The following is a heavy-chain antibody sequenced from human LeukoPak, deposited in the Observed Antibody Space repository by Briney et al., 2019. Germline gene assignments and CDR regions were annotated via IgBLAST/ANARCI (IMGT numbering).Heavy chain of an antibody. J-gene: IGHJ4*02. V-gene: IGHV4-4*07. CDR1: GGSISSYH. CDR2: IYTSGNT. Sequence: SSETLSLTCTVSGGSISSYHWSWIRQPAWKGLEWIGHIYTSGNTDYNPSLKSRVTMSVDTSKNQFSLKLNSVTAADTAVYYCARVGDYALKDWGQGTLVTVSS. CDR3: ARVGDYALKD. D-gene: IGHD3-16*01.